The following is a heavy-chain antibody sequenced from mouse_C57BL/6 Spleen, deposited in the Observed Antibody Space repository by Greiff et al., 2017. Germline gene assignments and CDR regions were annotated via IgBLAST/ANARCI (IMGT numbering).Heavy chain of an antibody. V-gene: IGHV2-2*01. CDR1: GFSLTSYG. J-gene: IGHJ4*01. CDR2: IWSGGST. CDR3: ARNPITTVVAPGYAMDY. D-gene: IGHD1-1*01. Sequence: QVQLQQSGPGLVQPSQSLSITCTVSGFSLTSYGVHWVRQSPGKGLEWLGVIWSGGSTDYNAAFISRLSISKDNSKSQVFFKMNSLQADDTAIYYCARNPITTVVAPGYAMDYWGQGTSVTVSS.